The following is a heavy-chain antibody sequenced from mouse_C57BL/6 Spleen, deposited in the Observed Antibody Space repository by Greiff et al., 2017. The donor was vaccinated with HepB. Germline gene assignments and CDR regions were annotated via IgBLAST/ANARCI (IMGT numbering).Heavy chain of an antibody. J-gene: IGHJ2*01. V-gene: IGHV1-26*01. Sequence: EVQLQQSGPELVKPGASVKISCKASGYTFTDYYMNWVKQSHGKSLEWIGDINPNNGGTSYNQKFKGKATLTVDKSSSTAYMERRSLTSEDSAVYYCARSDYGTVFDYWGQGTTLTVSS. CDR1: GYTFTDYY. CDR2: INPNNGGT. D-gene: IGHD1-1*01. CDR3: ARSDYGTVFDY.